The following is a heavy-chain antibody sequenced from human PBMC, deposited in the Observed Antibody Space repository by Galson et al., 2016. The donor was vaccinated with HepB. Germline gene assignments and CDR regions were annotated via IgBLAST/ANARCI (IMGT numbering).Heavy chain of an antibody. V-gene: IGHV3-74*01. CDR1: GFSFSGYS. D-gene: IGHD1-14*01. CDR3: ARSDHFDP. J-gene: IGHJ5*02. Sequence: SLRLSCAASGFSFSGYSMNWVRQAPGKGLVWVSRIKGDGSDTYYADSVKGRFIVSRDNAKNTLYLQMNSLRVEDTAVYYCARSDHFDPWGQGTLVTVSS. CDR2: IKGDGSDT.